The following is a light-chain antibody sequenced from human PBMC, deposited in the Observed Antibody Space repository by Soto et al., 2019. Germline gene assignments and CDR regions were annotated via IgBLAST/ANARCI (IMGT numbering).Light chain of an antibody. V-gene: IGLV2-14*01. CDR3: SSYTTSTSYV. Sequence: QSALTQPASVSGSPGQSITISCTGTSSDVGAYNFVSWYQQHPGKAPKLMIYDVNNRPSGVSNRFSGSKSGNAASLTISGLQAEDEADYYGSSYTTSTSYVFGTGTKLTVL. J-gene: IGLJ1*01. CDR2: DVN. CDR1: SSDVGAYNF.